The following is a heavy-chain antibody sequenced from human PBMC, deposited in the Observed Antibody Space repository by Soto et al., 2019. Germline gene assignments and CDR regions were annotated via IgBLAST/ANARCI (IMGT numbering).Heavy chain of an antibody. V-gene: IGHV3-21*01. CDR2: ISSSSSYI. J-gene: IGHJ6*03. CDR1: GFTFSSYS. Sequence: EVQLVESGGGLVKPGGSLRLSCAASGFTFSSYSMNWVRQAPGKGLEWVSSISSSSSYIYYADSVKGRFTISRDNAKNSLNLQMNSLRAEDTAVYYCARDLNDYYYYYYMDVWGKGTTVTVSS. CDR3: ARDLNDYYYYYYMDV.